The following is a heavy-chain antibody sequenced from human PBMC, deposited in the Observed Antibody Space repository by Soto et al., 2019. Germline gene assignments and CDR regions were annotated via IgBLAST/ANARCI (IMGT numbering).Heavy chain of an antibody. V-gene: IGHV4-59*01. Sequence: QVQLQESGPGLVKPSETLSLTCTVSGGSISSNYWSWIRQTPGKGLEWIGDFFYSGTTTYNPSLKSRVIISADTSKNQLALKVNSVTAADTAMYYCAGHSHAFLHYFGYWGQGIRVTVSS. D-gene: IGHD3-16*01. J-gene: IGHJ4*02. CDR2: FFYSGTT. CDR3: AGHSHAFLHYFGY. CDR1: GGSISSNY.